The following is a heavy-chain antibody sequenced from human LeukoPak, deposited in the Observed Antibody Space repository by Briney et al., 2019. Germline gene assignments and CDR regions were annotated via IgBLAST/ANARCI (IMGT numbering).Heavy chain of an antibody. V-gene: IGHV3-23*01. J-gene: IGHJ4*02. CDR3: AHYYDSSVYYYPFDY. CDR2: ISGSGGST. Sequence: GGSLRLSSAASGFTFSSYAMSWVRQATGKGLEWVSAISGSGGSTYYADSVKGRFTISRDNSKNTLYLQMNSLRAEDTAVYYCAHYYDSSVYYYPFDYWGQGTLVTVSS. CDR1: GFTFSSYA. D-gene: IGHD3-22*01.